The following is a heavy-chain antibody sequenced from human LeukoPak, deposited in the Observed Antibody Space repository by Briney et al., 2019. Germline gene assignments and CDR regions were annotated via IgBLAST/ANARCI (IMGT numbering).Heavy chain of an antibody. CDR1: GFTFSSHG. CDR3: AKDDAWGRYKR. V-gene: IGHV3-23*01. CDR2: ISPSGGIT. D-gene: IGHD3-16*01. Sequence: GGTLRLSCGASGFTFSSHGMNWVRQAPGKGLEWVSGISPSGGITYYTDSVKGRFTISRDNSKNTVSLQMNSLRGEDTAVYDCAKDDAWGRYKRWSQGTLVTVSS. J-gene: IGHJ1*01.